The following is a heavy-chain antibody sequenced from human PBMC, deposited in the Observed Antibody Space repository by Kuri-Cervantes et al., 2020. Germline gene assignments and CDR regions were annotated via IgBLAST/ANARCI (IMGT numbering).Heavy chain of an antibody. D-gene: IGHD2-15*01. CDR3: ARLQCSGGTCYFGDYYMDV. Sequence: SETLSLTCTVSGGSISSYYWSWIRQPAGKGLEWTGRIYTSGSTNYNPSLKSRVTISVDKSKNQFSLRLSSVTAADTAVYYCARLQCSGGTCYFGDYYMDVWGKGTTVTVSS. J-gene: IGHJ6*03. V-gene: IGHV4-4*07. CDR2: IYTSGST. CDR1: GGSISSYY.